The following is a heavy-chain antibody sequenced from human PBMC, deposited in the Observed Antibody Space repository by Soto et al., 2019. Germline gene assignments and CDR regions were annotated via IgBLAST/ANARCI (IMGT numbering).Heavy chain of an antibody. J-gene: IGHJ3*02. Sequence: ASVKVSCKASGYTFTDYALHWVRQAPGQRLEWMGYINTGNGNTRYSQNFQGRVTITRDTAASTASMELTSLRSEDTSTYYCARIRSFNYLGLFDAFDIWGQGTMVTVSS. CDR1: GYTFTDYA. V-gene: IGHV1-3*04. D-gene: IGHD1-1*01. CDR2: INTGNGNT. CDR3: ARIRSFNYLGLFDAFDI.